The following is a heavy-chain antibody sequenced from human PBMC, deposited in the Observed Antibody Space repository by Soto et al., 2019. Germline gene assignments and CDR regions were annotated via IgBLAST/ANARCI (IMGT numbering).Heavy chain of an antibody. J-gene: IGHJ6*03. D-gene: IGHD1-7*01. V-gene: IGHV3-74*01. CDR2: INSDGSST. CDR1: GFTFSSYW. CDR3: ARGYNWNFYYYYYYYMDV. Sequence: PGGSLRLSCAASGFTFSSYWMHWVRQAPGKGLVWVSRINSDGSSTSYADSVKGRFTISRDNAKNTLYLQMNSLRAEDTAVYYCARGYNWNFYYYYYYYMDVRGKGTTVTVSS.